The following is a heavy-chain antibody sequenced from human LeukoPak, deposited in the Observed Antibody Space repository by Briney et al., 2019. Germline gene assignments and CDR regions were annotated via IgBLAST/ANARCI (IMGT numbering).Heavy chain of an antibody. CDR1: GFTFSSYS. J-gene: IGHJ4*02. D-gene: IGHD4-23*01. V-gene: IGHV3-21*01. CDR3: ARPNDYGGIGY. CDR2: ISSSSSYI. Sequence: GGSLRLSCAASGFTFSSYSMNWVRQAPGKALEWVSSISSSSSYIYYADSVKGRFTISRDNAKNSLYLQMNSLRAEDTAVYYCARPNDYGGIGYWGQGTLVTVSS.